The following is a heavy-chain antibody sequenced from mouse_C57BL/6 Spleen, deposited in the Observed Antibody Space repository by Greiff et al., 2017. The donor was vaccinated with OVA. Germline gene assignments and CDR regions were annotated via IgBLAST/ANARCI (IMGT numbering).Heavy chain of an antibody. J-gene: IGHJ3*01. D-gene: IGHD2-4*01. Sequence: DVKLQESGGGLVQPKGSLKLSCAASGFSFNTYAMNWVRQAPGKGLEWVARIRSKSNNYATYYADSVKDRFTISRDDSESMLYLQMNNLKTEDTAMYYCVGGLRLAYWGQGTLVTVSA. CDR2: IRSKSNNYAT. CDR1: GFSFNTYA. CDR3: VGGLRLAY. V-gene: IGHV10-1*01.